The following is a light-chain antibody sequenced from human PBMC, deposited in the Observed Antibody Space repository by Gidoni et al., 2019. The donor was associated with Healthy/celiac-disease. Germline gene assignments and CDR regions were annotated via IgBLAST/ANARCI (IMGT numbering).Light chain of an antibody. V-gene: IGKV3-11*01. J-gene: IGKJ1*01. Sequence: EIVLTQSPATLSLSPGERATLSCRASQSVSSYLAWYQQKPGQAPRLLIYDASNRATGIPARFSGSGSGTDFTLTISSLEPEDFAVDYFQQRSNWPWTYGQGTKVEIK. CDR1: QSVSSY. CDR2: DAS. CDR3: QQRSNWPWT.